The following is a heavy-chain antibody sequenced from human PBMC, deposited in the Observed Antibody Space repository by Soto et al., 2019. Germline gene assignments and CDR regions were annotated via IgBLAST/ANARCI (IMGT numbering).Heavy chain of an antibody. CDR2: IYYSGST. CDR1: GGSISSSSYY. V-gene: IGHV4-39*01. D-gene: IGHD6-6*01. Sequence: SETLSLTCIVSGGSISSSSYYWGWIRQPPGKGLEWIGSIYYSGSTYYNPSLKSRVTISVDTSKNQFSLKLSSVTAADTPVFYCARHRARNWFDPWGQGTLVTVSS. CDR3: ARHRARNWFDP. J-gene: IGHJ5*02.